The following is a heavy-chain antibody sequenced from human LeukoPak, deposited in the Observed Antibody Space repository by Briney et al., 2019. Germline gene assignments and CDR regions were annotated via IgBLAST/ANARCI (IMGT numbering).Heavy chain of an antibody. Sequence: SVKVSCKASGGTFSSYAISWVRQAPGQGLEWMGGIIPIFGTANYAQKFQGRVTITADESTSTAYMELSSLRSDDTAVYYCARELPVYDILTGYYAYPDYWGQGTLVTVSS. CDR3: ARELPVYDILTGYYAYPDY. CDR1: GGTFSSYA. V-gene: IGHV1-69*13. J-gene: IGHJ4*02. CDR2: IIPIFGTA. D-gene: IGHD3-9*01.